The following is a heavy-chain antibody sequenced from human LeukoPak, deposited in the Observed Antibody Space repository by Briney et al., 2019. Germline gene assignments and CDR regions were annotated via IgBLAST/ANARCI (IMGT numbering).Heavy chain of an antibody. Sequence: GASVKVSCKASGYTFTGYYMHWVRQAPGQGLEWMGWINLNSGGTNYAQKFQGWVTMTRDTSISTAYMELSRLRSDDTAVYYCARGLWFGLDYFDYWGQGTLVTVSS. V-gene: IGHV1-2*04. J-gene: IGHJ4*02. CDR1: GYTFTGYY. CDR3: ARGLWFGLDYFDY. D-gene: IGHD3-10*01. CDR2: INLNSGGT.